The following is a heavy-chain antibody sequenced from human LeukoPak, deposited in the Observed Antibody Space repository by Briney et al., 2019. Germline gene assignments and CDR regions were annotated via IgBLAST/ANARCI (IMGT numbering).Heavy chain of an antibody. CDR1: GFTFSNYW. Sequence: PGGSLRLSCAASGFTFSNYWMSWVRRAPGKGLEWLANINQDGSEIYYVDSVKGRFTISRDNGKNSLYLQINSLRADDTAVYYCARDQGSMIVVRTTNCYFDLWGRGTLVTVSS. J-gene: IGHJ2*01. D-gene: IGHD3-22*01. CDR2: INQDGSEI. V-gene: IGHV3-7*01. CDR3: ARDQGSMIVVRTTNCYFDL.